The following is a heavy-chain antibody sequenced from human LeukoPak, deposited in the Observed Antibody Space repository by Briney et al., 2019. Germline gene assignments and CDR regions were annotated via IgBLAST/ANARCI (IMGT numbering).Heavy chain of an antibody. CDR1: GFTFSSYS. V-gene: IGHV3-21*01. CDR2: ISSTSSYI. J-gene: IGHJ4*02. D-gene: IGHD3-22*01. CDR3: AKDALVVVTNIYFDY. Sequence: GGSLRLSCAASGFTFSSYSMNWVRQAPGRGLEWVSSISSTSSYIYYADSVRGRFTISRDNAKNSLYLQMNSLRAEDTAVYYCAKDALVVVTNIYFDYWGQGTLVTVSS.